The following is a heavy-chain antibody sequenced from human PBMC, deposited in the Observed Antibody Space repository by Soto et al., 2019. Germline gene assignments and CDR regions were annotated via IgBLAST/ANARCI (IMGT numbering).Heavy chain of an antibody. V-gene: IGHV3-30*18. J-gene: IGHJ6*02. CDR1: GFTFSSYG. D-gene: IGHD1-1*01. Sequence: QVQLVESGGGVVQPGRSLRLSCAASGFTFSSYGMHWVRQAPGKGLEWVAVISYDGSSKYYADSVKGRFTISRDKSKNTLYLQMNSLRAEDTAVYYCAKATGTKSYYYYGMDVWGQGTTVTVSS. CDR3: AKATGTKSYYYYGMDV. CDR2: ISYDGSSK.